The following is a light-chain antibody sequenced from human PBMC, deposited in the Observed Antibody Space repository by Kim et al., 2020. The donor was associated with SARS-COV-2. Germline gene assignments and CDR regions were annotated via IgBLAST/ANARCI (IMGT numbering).Light chain of an antibody. CDR1: QDIKNY. J-gene: IGKJ5*01. V-gene: IGKV1-33*01. Sequence: GSMGHRVTITCQASQDIKNYLNWYQQKPGTAPNLLIYDASNLETGVPSRFSGSVSGTDFTFIISSLQPEDIATYFCQQYRKLTSTFGQGTRLEIK. CDR3: QQYRKLTST. CDR2: DAS.